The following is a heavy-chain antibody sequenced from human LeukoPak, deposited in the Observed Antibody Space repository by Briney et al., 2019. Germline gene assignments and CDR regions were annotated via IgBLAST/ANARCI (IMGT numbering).Heavy chain of an antibody. CDR2: ISAYNGNT. V-gene: IGHV1-18*01. Sequence: ASVKVSCKASGYTFTSYGISWVRQAPGQGLEWMGWISAYNGNTNYAQKLQGRVTMTTDTSKSKAYMELRSLRSDDTAVYYCASTPNYYYDSSGYLFGYWGQGTLVTVSS. D-gene: IGHD3-22*01. CDR1: GYTFTSYG. J-gene: IGHJ4*02. CDR3: ASTPNYYYDSSGYLFGY.